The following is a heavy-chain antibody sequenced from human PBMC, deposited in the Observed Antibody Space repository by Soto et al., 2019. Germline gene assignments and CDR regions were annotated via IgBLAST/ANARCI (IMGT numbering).Heavy chain of an antibody. CDR3: TSQVYYYYYGMDV. CDR1: GFTFSGSA. V-gene: IGHV3-73*01. J-gene: IGHJ6*02. Sequence: GGSLRLSCAASGFTFSGSAMHWVRQASGKGLEWVGRIRSKANSYATGYGPSVKGRFTISRDDSKNTAYLQMNSLKTEDTAVYYCTSQVYYYYYGMDVWGQGTTVTVSS. CDR2: IRSKANSYAT.